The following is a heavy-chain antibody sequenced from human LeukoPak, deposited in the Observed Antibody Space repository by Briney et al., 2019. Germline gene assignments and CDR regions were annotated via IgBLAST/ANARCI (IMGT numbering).Heavy chain of an antibody. Sequence: GGSLRLSCAASGFTFSSYWMHWVRQAPGKGLVWVSRINSDGTNTNYAGSVEGRFTISSDNAKNTLYLQMNSLRAEDTAVYYCVRDLSGGGNWFAGSFKYWGQGTLVTVSS. D-gene: IGHD1-1*01. V-gene: IGHV3-74*01. CDR3: VRDLSGGGNWFAGSFKY. J-gene: IGHJ4*02. CDR2: INSDGTNT. CDR1: GFTFSSYW.